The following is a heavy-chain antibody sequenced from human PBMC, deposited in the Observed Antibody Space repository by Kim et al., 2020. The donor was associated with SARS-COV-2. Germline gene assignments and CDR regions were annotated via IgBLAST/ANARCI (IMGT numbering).Heavy chain of an antibody. CDR1: GFVFSAYS. CDR2: IHSSSSPI. CDR3: ATGCYCSGNNCYDVIDY. D-gene: IGHD2-15*01. Sequence: GGSLRLSCAASGFVFSAYSMNWVRQAPGQGLEWISYIHSSSSPIYYADSVKGRFTVSRDNAKKSLYLQMDSLRDEDTAVYYCATGCYCSGNNCYDVIDYWGQGTLVTVSS. J-gene: IGHJ4*02. V-gene: IGHV3-48*02.